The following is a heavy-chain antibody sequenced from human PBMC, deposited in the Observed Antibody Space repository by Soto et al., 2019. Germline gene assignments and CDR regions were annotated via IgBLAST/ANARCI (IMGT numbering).Heavy chain of an antibody. D-gene: IGHD3-3*01. CDR2: INHSGST. CDR3: ARVKNVGVVIKFRWFDP. Sequence: SETLSLTCAVYGGSIGGYYWSWIRQPPGKGLEWIGEINHSGSTNYNPSLKSRVTISVDTSKNQFSLKLSSVTAADTAVYYFARVKNVGVVIKFRWFDPWGQGTLVTVSS. V-gene: IGHV4-34*01. CDR1: GGSIGGYY. J-gene: IGHJ5*02.